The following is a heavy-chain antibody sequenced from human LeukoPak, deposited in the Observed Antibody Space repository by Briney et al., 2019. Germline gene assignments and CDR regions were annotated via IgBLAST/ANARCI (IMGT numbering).Heavy chain of an antibody. CDR1: GFTFSSYA. D-gene: IGHD5-18*01. Sequence: GGSLRLSCAASGFTFSSYAMTWVRQAPGKGLEWVSSFSFNGESTYYADSAKGRFTISRDNSKNTLYLQMNSLRAEGTAVYYCAKGGYSNGRYYYYYMDVWGEGTTVTVSS. V-gene: IGHV3-23*01. CDR2: FSFNGEST. CDR3: AKGGYSNGRYYYYYMDV. J-gene: IGHJ6*03.